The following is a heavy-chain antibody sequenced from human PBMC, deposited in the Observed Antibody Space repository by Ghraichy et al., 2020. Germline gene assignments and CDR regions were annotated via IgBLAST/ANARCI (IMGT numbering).Heavy chain of an antibody. CDR3: ARGGYATSSGGSWFDP. CDR1: GGSISGYY. D-gene: IGHD1-26*01. CDR2: VYFSGST. J-gene: IGHJ5*02. Sequence: SQTLSLTCTVSGGSISGYYWSCIRQPAGKGLEWIGRVYFSGSTNYNPSLKSRVTMSVDTSKNQFSLKLNSVTAADTAVYYCARGGYATSSGGSWFDPWGQGTLVTVSS. V-gene: IGHV4-4*07.